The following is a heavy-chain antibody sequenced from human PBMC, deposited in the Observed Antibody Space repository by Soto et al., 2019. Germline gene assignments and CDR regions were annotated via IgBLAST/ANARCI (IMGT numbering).Heavy chain of an antibody. J-gene: IGHJ5*02. CDR1: GYSLSELS. CDR3: ATALSRVGATFGP. V-gene: IGHV1-24*01. CDR2: FDPEDGET. D-gene: IGHD1-26*01. Sequence: ASVKVSCKVSGYSLSELSMHWVRQAPGKGLEWMAAFDPEDGETIYAQKFQGRVTMTEDTPTDTAYMEVSGLRSEDTAVYYCATALSRVGATFGPWGQGTLVTVSS.